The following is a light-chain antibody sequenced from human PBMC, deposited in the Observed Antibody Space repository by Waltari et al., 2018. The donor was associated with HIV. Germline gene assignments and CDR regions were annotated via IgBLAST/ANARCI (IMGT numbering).Light chain of an antibody. Sequence: DIVMTQSPLSLSVTPGQPASISCRSSQSLLHSNGYNYLDWYLQKPGQSPQLLIYLGSNRASGVPDRFSGSGSGTDFTLKISSVEAEDVGVYYCMQARQTLFTFGPGTKVDIK. CDR1: QSLLHSNGYNY. CDR3: MQARQTLFT. CDR2: LGS. J-gene: IGKJ3*01. V-gene: IGKV2-28*01.